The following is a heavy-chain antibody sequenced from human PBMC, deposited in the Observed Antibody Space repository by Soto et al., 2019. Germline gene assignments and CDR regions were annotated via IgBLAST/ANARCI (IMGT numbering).Heavy chain of an antibody. D-gene: IGHD3-10*01. CDR2: IIPIFGTA. CDR3: AITREMMVRGVIIGSAYFDY. CDR1: GGTFSSYA. V-gene: IGHV1-69*13. Sequence: VASVKVSCKASGGTFSSYAISWVRQAPGQGLEWMGGIIPIFGTANYAQKFQGRVTITADESTSTAYMELSSLRSEDTAVYYCAITREMMVRGVIIGSAYFDYWGQGTLVTVSS. J-gene: IGHJ4*02.